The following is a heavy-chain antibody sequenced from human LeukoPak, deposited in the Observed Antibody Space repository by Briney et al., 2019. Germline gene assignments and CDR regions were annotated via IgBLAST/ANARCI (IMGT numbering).Heavy chain of an antibody. J-gene: IGHJ4*02. CDR3: AREAYGDYDFDY. CDR1: GGTFSSYA. CDR2: IIPIFGTA. V-gene: IGHV1-69*05. D-gene: IGHD4-17*01. Sequence: ASVKVSCKASGGTFSSYAISWVRQAPGQGLEWMGGIIPIFGTANYAQKLQGRVTMTTDTSTSTAYMELRSLRSDDTAVYYCAREAYGDYDFDYWGQGTLVTVSS.